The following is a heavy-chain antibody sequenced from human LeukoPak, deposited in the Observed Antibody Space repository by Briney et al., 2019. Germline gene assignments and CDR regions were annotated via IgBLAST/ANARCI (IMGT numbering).Heavy chain of an antibody. V-gene: IGHV3-11*01. CDR3: ARDWCGPDVAARSDWFAP. D-gene: IGHD2-15*01. Sequence: PGGSLRLSCAASGFTFSAYHMRWIRQAPGKGLEWVSFITISGSHIYYTDSVKGRFTISRDTTKSSLYLQMNSLRAEDTAVYYCARDWCGPDVAARSDWFAPGGQDTRDTLS. CDR2: ITISGSHI. CDR1: GFTFSAYH. J-gene: IGHJ5*02.